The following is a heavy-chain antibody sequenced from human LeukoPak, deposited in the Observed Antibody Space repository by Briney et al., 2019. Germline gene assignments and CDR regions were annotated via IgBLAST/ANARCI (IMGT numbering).Heavy chain of an antibody. CDR2: ISSSSSYI. J-gene: IGHJ3*02. Sequence: PGGSLRLSCAASGFTFSSYSMNWVRQAPGKGLEWVSSISSSSSYIYYADSVKGRFTISRDNSKNTLYLQMNSLRAEDTAVYYCAKDVRGWYHDAFDIWGQGTMVTVSS. D-gene: IGHD6-19*01. CDR3: AKDVRGWYHDAFDI. V-gene: IGHV3-21*04. CDR1: GFTFSSYS.